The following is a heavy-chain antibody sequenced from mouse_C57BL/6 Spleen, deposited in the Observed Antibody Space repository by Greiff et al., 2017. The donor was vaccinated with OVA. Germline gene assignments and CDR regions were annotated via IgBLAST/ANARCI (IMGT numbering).Heavy chain of an antibody. CDR2: IYPRSGNT. Sequence: VKLQESGAELARPGASVKLSCKASGYTFTSYGISWVKQRTGQGLEWIGWIYPRSGNTYYNEKFKGKATLTADKPSSTAYMELRSLTSEGSAVYFWAREGAYGSSPFDYWGHGTTLTVSS. CDR3: AREGAYGSSPFDY. D-gene: IGHD1-1*01. V-gene: IGHV1-81*01. CDR1: GYTFTSYG. J-gene: IGHJ2*01.